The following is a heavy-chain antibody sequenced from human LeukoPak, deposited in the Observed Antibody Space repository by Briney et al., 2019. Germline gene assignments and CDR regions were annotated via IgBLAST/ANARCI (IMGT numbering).Heavy chain of an antibody. CDR3: ARTSNGIDY. D-gene: IGHD5-18*01. V-gene: IGHV4-4*02. J-gene: IGHJ4*02. Sequence: SETLSLTCAVSGGSISSSNWWSWVRPPPGKGLEWIGEIYHGGSTNYNPSLKSRVTISVDKSKNQFSLKLSSATAADTALYYCARTSNGIDYWGQGTLVTVSS. CDR2: IYHGGST. CDR1: GGSISSSNW.